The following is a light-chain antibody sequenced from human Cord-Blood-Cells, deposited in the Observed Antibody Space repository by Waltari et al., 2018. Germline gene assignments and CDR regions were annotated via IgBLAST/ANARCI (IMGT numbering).Light chain of an antibody. V-gene: IGLV2-14*01. CDR2: EVS. J-gene: IGLJ1*01. CDR3: SSYTSSSTLDV. Sequence: QSALPQPASVSGSPGQSITISCTGTSSDVGGYKYSSWYQQHPGKAPKLMIYEVSNRPSGVSNRFSGSKSGNTASLTISGLQAEDEADYYCSSYTSSSTLDVFGTGTKVTVL. CDR1: SSDVGGYKY.